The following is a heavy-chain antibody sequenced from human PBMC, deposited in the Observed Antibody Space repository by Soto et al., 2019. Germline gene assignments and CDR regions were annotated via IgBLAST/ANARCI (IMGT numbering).Heavy chain of an antibody. V-gene: IGHV1-2*02. CDR1: VYTFTCYY. J-gene: IGHJ4*02. D-gene: IGHD3-3*01. CDR2: INPNSGGT. CDR3: ASSFWGGYSDY. Sequence: XSVKGSWKASVYTFTCYYMHWVRQAPGQGLEWMGWINPNSGGTNYAQKFQGRVTMTRDTSISTAYMELSRLRSDDTAVYYCASSFWGGYSDYWGQGTLVTVSS.